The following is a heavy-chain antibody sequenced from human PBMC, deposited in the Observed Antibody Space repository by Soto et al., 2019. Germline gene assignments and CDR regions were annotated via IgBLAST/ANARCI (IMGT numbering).Heavy chain of an antibody. D-gene: IGHD5-12*01. Sequence: EVQLVESGGGLVKPGGSLRLSCAASGFTFSSYSMNWVRQAPGKGLEWVSSISSGSSYIYYADSLKGRFTISRDNAKNSMYLHMNSLRGDDTAVYYCTTCRDGYKRADYWGQGTLVTVSS. CDR2: ISSGSSYI. J-gene: IGHJ4*02. CDR1: GFTFSSYS. V-gene: IGHV3-21*06. CDR3: TTCRDGYKRADY.